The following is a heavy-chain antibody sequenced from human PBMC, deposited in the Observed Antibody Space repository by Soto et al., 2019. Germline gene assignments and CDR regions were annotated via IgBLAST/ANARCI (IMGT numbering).Heavy chain of an antibody. V-gene: IGHV3-30*18. CDR1: GFTFSSYG. D-gene: IGHD3-10*01. J-gene: IGHJ4*02. CDR2: ISYDGSNK. CDR3: AKGHYYGSGSYYRNFDY. Sequence: GGSLRLSCAASGFTFSSYGMHWVRQAPGKGLEWVAVISYDGSNKYYADSVKGRFTISRDNSKNTLYLQMNSLRAEDTAVYYCAKGHYYGSGSYYRNFDYWGQGTLVTVSS.